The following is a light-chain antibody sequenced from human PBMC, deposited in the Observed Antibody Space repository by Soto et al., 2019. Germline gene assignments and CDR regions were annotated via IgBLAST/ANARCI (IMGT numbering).Light chain of an antibody. CDR2: GAS. Sequence: DIVMTQSPATLSVSPGERATLSCRASQSVSSNLAWYQQKPGQAPRLLIYGASTRATGIPARFSGSGSGTEFTLTISSLQSEDVAVYYCQQYNNGPPWTFGQGTKVEIK. J-gene: IGKJ1*01. V-gene: IGKV3-15*01. CDR1: QSVSSN. CDR3: QQYNNGPPWT.